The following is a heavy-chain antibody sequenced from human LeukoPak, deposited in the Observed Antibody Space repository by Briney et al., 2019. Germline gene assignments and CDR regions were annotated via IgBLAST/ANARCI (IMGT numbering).Heavy chain of an antibody. J-gene: IGHJ4*02. V-gene: IGHV3-48*01. CDR2: ISSSSSTI. D-gene: IGHD3-3*01. CDR3: ARGPGYDFWSGYKPFSFDY. CDR1: GFTFSSYS. Sequence: GGSLRLSCAASGFTFSSYSMNWVRQAPGKGLEWVSYISSSSSTIYYADSVKGRFTISRDNAKNSLYLQMNSLRAEDTAVYYCARGPGYDFWSGYKPFSFDYWGQGTLVTVSS.